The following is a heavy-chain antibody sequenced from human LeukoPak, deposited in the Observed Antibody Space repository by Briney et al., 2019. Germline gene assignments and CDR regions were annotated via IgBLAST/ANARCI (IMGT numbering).Heavy chain of an antibody. J-gene: IGHJ4*02. V-gene: IGHV3-21*01. CDR2: ISSSSSYI. CDR3: LSFGIAAAEGY. D-gene: IGHD6-13*01. CDR1: GFTFSSYS. Sequence: GGSLRLSCAASGFTFSSYSMNWVRQAPGKELEWVSSISSSSSYIYYADSVKGRFTISRDNAKNSLYLQMNSLRAEDTAVYYCLSFGIAAAEGYWGQGTLVTVSS.